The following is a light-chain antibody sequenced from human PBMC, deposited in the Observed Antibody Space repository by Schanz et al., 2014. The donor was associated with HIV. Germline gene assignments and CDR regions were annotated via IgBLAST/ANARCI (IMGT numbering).Light chain of an antibody. CDR1: QSISSW. CDR3: QQSFDNPRT. Sequence: DIQMTQSPSTLSASVGDRVTMTCRASQSISSWLAWYQQKPGKAPKLLIYKASTLQSGVPSRFSGSGSGTDFILTISSLQPEDFATYYCQQSFDNPRTFGQGTKVEIK. CDR2: KAS. J-gene: IGKJ1*01. V-gene: IGKV1-5*03.